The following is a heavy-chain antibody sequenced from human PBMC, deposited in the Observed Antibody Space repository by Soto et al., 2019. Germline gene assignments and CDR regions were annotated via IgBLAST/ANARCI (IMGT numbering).Heavy chain of an antibody. J-gene: IGHJ5*01. CDR1: GFTFSSYS. Sequence: GGSLRLSCAASGFTFSSYSMNWVRQAPGKGLEWVSSISSSSSYIYYADSVKGRFTISRDNAKNSLYLQMNSLRVEDTAVYYCARVDDICSGDVVFEWFDSWGKGTLVTVSS. D-gene: IGHD6-19*01. V-gene: IGHV3-21*01. CDR3: ARVDDICSGDVVFEWFDS. CDR2: ISSSSSYI.